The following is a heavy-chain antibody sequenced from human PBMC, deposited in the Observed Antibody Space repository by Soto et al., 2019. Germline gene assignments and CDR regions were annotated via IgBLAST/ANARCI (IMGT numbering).Heavy chain of an antibody. CDR2: IGTAGDT. Sequence: GGSLRLSCSASGFTFSSYDMHAVRQGPGKGLEWVSAIGTAGDTNYAGSVKGRFTISRENAKNSLYLQMNSLRAGDTAIYFCARAIGPTLFDYWGQGTLVSLSS. V-gene: IGHV3-13*04. CDR1: GFTFSSYD. J-gene: IGHJ4*02. CDR3: ARAIGPTLFDY. D-gene: IGHD3-22*01.